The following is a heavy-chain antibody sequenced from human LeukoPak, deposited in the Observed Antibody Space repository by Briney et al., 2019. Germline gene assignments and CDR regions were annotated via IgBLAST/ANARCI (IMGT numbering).Heavy chain of an antibody. CDR2: IYPRDGST. J-gene: IGHJ4*02. V-gene: IGHV1-46*01. CDR3: ARDREGLDY. CDR1: GYTFTSNY. Sequence: ASVKVSCKASGYTFTSNYIHWVRQAPGQGLEWMGMIYPRDGSTSYAQKFQGRVTVTRDTSTSTVHMELSGLRSEDTAVYYCARDREGLDYWGQETLVTVSS.